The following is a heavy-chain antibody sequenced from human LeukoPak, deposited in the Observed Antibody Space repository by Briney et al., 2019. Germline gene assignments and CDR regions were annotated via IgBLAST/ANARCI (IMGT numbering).Heavy chain of an antibody. J-gene: IGHJ4*02. CDR1: GFTFSSYS. D-gene: IGHD3-3*01. CDR3: ARTMGYYDFWSGYYI. Sequence: GGSLRLPCAASGFTFSSYSMNWVRQAPGKGLEWVSYISSSSTIYYADSVKGRFTISRDNAKDSLYLQMNSLRAEDTAVYYCARTMGYYDFWSGYYIWGQGTLVTVSS. CDR2: ISSSSTI. V-gene: IGHV3-48*01.